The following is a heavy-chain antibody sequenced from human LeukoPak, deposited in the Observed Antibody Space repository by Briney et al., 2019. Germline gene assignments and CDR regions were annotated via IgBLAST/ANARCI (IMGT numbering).Heavy chain of an antibody. CDR2: TYYRSKWYN. D-gene: IGHD5-18*01. CDR3: VREGGYGILGY. CDR1: GDSVSSNSAA. J-gene: IGHJ4*02. V-gene: IGHV6-1*01. Sequence: SQTLSLTCAISGDSVSSNSAAWNWFRQSPSRGLEWLGRTYYRSKWYNDYAVSVKSRITISPDTSKNQFSLQLNSVTPEDTAIYYCVREGGYGILGYWAQGALVTVSS.